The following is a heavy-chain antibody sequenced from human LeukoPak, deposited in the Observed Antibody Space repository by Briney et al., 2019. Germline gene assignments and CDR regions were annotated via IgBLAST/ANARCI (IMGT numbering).Heavy chain of an antibody. D-gene: IGHD5-18*01. V-gene: IGHV3-9*03. CDR3: AKDANSYRGLTGEFDY. Sequence: PGRSLRLSCAASRFTFDDYAMHWVRQAPGKGLEWVSGISWNSGSIGYADSVKGRFTISRDNAKNSLYLQMNSLRAEDMALYYCAKDANSYRGLTGEFDYWGQGTLVTVSS. CDR1: RFTFDDYA. J-gene: IGHJ4*02. CDR2: ISWNSGSI.